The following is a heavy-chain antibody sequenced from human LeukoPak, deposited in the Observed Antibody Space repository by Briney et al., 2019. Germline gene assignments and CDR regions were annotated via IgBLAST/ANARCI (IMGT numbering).Heavy chain of an antibody. V-gene: IGHV3-23*01. CDR3: ATSYGSGKFDY. J-gene: IGHJ4*02. CDR2: ISGSGGST. CDR1: GFTFSSYG. D-gene: IGHD3-10*01. Sequence: GGTLRLSCAASGFTFSSYGMSWVRQAPGKGLEWVSAISGSGGSTYYADSVKGRFTISRDNSKNTLSLQMNSLRAEDTALYYCATSYGSGKFDYWGQGTLVTVSS.